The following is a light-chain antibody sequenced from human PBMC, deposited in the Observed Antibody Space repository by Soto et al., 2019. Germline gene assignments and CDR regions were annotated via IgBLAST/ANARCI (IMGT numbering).Light chain of an antibody. Sequence: QSVLTQPPYASGSPGQSVTIPCTGTSSDVGGYNYVSWYQQHPGKAPKLMIYEVSKRPSGVPDRFSGSKSGNTASLTVSGLQAEDEADYYCSSYAGSNNYVFGTGTKVTVL. V-gene: IGLV2-8*01. J-gene: IGLJ1*01. CDR2: EVS. CDR1: SSDVGGYNY. CDR3: SSYAGSNNYV.